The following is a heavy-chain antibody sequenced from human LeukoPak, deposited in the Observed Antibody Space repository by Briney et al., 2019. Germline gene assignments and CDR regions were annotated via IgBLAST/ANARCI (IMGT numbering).Heavy chain of an antibody. D-gene: IGHD1-26*01. CDR1: GDSFSSYY. CDR2: IYTSGST. V-gene: IGHV4-4*07. J-gene: IGHJ4*02. CDR3: ARGPYCGSYVDY. Sequence: SETLSLTCTVSGDSFSSYYWSWIRQPAGKGLEWIGRIYTSGSTNYNPSLKSRATMSVDTSKNQFSLKLSSVTAADTAVYYCARGPYCGSYVDYWGQGTLVTVSS.